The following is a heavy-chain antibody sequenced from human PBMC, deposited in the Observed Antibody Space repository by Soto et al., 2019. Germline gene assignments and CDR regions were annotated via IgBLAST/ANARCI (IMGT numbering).Heavy chain of an antibody. D-gene: IGHD2-15*01. CDR2: VIPIFGTA. J-gene: IGHJ4*02. Sequence: QVQLVQSGAEVKKPGSSVKVSCKASGGTFSSYAISWVRQAPGQGLEWVGGVIPIFGTANYAQKFQGRVTITADESTSTAYMELSSLRSEDTAVYYCARGGHCSGGSCYSYLADYWGQGTLVTVSS. CDR1: GGTFSSYA. V-gene: IGHV1-69*01. CDR3: ARGGHCSGGSCYSYLADY.